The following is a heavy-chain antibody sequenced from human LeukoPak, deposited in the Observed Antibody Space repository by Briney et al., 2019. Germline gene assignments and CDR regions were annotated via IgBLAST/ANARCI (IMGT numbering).Heavy chain of an antibody. CDR3: ARDRGYGITMVRGVIIGAWIDY. D-gene: IGHD3-10*01. Sequence: SVKVSCKASGGTFSSYAISWVRQAPGQGLEWMGRIIPILGIANYAQKFQGRVTITADKSTSTAYMELSSLRSEDTAVYYCARDRGYGITMVRGVIIGAWIDYWGQGTLVTVSS. J-gene: IGHJ4*02. CDR1: GGTFSSYA. V-gene: IGHV1-69*04. CDR2: IIPILGIA.